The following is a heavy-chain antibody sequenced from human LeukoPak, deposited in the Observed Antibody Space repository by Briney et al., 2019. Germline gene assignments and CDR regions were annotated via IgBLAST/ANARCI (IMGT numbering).Heavy chain of an antibody. Sequence: PSETLSLTCAVYGGSISSGGYYWSWIRQPPGKGLEWIGYIYYSGSTNYNPSLKSRVTISVDTSKNQFSLKLSSVTAADTAVYYCAREGSSSGGDAFDIWGQGTMVTVSS. CDR1: GGSISSGGYY. J-gene: IGHJ3*02. CDR3: AREGSSSGGDAFDI. V-gene: IGHV4-61*08. D-gene: IGHD6-13*01. CDR2: IYYSGST.